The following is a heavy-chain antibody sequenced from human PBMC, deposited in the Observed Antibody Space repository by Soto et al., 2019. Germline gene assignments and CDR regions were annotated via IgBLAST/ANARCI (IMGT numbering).Heavy chain of an antibody. Sequence: QVPHVQSGAEVKQPGASVKISCKASGYTFTSYAMHWVRQAPGQRLEWMGWINAGNGNTKYSQKFQGRVTITRDTSASTAYMELSSLRSEDTAVYYCARGLWTYYFDFWGQGTLVTVSS. V-gene: IGHV1-3*01. CDR3: ARGLWTYYFDF. CDR1: GYTFTSYA. J-gene: IGHJ4*02. D-gene: IGHD3-10*01. CDR2: INAGNGNT.